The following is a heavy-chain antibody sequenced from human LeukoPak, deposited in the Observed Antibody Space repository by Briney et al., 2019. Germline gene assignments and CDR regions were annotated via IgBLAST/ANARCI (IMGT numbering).Heavy chain of an antibody. CDR2: ISYDGSNK. Sequence: GRSLRLSCAAPGFTFSSYGMHWVRQAPGKGLEWVAVISYDGSNKYYADSVKGRFTISRDNSKNTLYLQMNSLRAEDMAVYYCAKEMTTWFYYFDYWGQGTLVTVSS. CDR1: GFTFSSYG. D-gene: IGHD4-11*01. J-gene: IGHJ4*02. V-gene: IGHV3-30*18. CDR3: AKEMTTWFYYFDY.